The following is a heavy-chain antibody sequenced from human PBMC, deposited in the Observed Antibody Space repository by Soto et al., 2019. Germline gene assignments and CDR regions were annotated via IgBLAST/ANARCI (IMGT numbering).Heavy chain of an antibody. CDR3: VVRLRQYYFDY. D-gene: IGHD5-12*01. J-gene: IGHJ4*02. V-gene: IGHV1-69*06. CDR1: GGTFSSYA. CDR2: IIPIFGTA. Sequence: SVKVSCKASGGTFSSYAISWVRQAPGQGLEWMGGIIPIFGTANYAQKFQGRVTITADKSTSTAYMELSSLRSEDTAVYYCVVRLRQYYFDYWGQGTLVTVSS.